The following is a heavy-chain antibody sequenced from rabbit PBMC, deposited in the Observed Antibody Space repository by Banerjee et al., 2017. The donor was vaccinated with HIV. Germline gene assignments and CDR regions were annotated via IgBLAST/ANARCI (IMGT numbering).Heavy chain of an antibody. CDR2: INTGSGGT. CDR3: ARAGGFENYFNL. CDR1: GFSFSSSYY. D-gene: IGHD1-1*01. Sequence: QSLEESGGDLVKPGASLTLTCTASGFSFSSSYYMCWVRQAPGKGLEWIGCINTGSGGTYYASWAKGPFTISKTSSTTVTLQMTSLTAADTATYFCARAGGFENYFNLWGPGTLVTVS. V-gene: IGHV1S40*01. J-gene: IGHJ4*01.